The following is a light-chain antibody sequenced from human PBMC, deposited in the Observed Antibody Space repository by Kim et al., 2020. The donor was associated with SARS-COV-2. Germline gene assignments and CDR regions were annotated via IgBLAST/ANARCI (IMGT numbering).Light chain of an antibody. Sequence: RHTAKLTCTGNNNNVGNQGAAWLQQHQGHPPKLLSYRNNNRPSGISERFSASRSGDTASLTITGLQPEDETDYYCSAWDSSLNAWVFGGGTQLTVL. J-gene: IGLJ3*02. V-gene: IGLV10-54*04. CDR2: RNN. CDR3: SAWDSSLNAWV. CDR1: NNNVGNQG.